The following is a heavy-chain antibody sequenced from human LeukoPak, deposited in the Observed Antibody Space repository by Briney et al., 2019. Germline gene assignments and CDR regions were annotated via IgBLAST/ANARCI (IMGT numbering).Heavy chain of an antibody. Sequence: ASVKVSCKASGYTFTTYYIHCVGQPRRRGWEGMGIINPSGGSTNYAQKFQGRVTMTRDTSTSTVYMELSSLRSDDTAVYYCARDLGGSYQDYWGQGTLVTVSS. CDR3: ARDLGGSYQDY. CDR2: INPSGGST. J-gene: IGHJ4*02. D-gene: IGHD1-26*01. V-gene: IGHV1-46*01. CDR1: GYTFTTYY.